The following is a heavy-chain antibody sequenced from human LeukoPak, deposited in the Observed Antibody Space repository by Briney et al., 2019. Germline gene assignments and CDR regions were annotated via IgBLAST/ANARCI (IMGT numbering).Heavy chain of an antibody. Sequence: RASVKVSCKASGYTFTSYAMNWVRQAPGQGLEWMGWINTNTGNPTYAQGFTGRFVFSLDTSVSTAYLQISSLKAEDTAVYYCARIRPLAVAGSNWFDPWGQGTLVTVSS. D-gene: IGHD6-19*01. CDR2: INTNTGNP. V-gene: IGHV7-4-1*02. CDR3: ARIRPLAVAGSNWFDP. J-gene: IGHJ5*02. CDR1: GYTFTSYA.